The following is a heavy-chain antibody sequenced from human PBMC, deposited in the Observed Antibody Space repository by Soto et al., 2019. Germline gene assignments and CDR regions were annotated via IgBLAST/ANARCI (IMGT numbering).Heavy chain of an antibody. CDR3: ANWGSSGSDY. CDR1: GFSFSNYA. Sequence: ESGGGLVQPGGSLRLSCAASGFSFSNYAMSWVRQAPGKGLEWVSAISGSAGTTYYADSVKGRFTISRDNSQNTLYLQMNSLRAEDTAVYYCANWGSSGSDYWGQGTLVTVSS. CDR2: ISGSAGTT. V-gene: IGHV3-23*01. J-gene: IGHJ4*02. D-gene: IGHD6-25*01.